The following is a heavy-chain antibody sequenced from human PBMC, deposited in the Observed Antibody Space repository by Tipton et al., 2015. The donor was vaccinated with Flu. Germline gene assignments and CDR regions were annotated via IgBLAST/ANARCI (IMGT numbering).Heavy chain of an antibody. CDR2: VSRTGST. Sequence: TLSLTCTVSGDSITSDYYWGWIRQFPGKGLEWIGTVSRTGSTIYNPSLKSRVTISVDTSKNHFSLKMKSVTASDMAVYYCARRDYSNYVSDHKRWFDPWGKGNMDAV. D-gene: IGHD4-11*01. V-gene: IGHV4-38-2*02. J-gene: IGHJ5*02. CDR3: ARRDYSNYVSDHKRWFDP. CDR1: GDSITSDYY.